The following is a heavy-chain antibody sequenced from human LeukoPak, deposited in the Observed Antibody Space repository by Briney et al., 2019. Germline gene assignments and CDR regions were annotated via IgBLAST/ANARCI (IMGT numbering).Heavy chain of an antibody. Sequence: EASVKVSCTASGYTFTSYGISWVRQAPGQGLEWMGWISAYNGNTNYAQKLQGRVTMTTDTSTSTAYMELRSLRSDDTAVYYCARVLGVTTRLGFDPWGQGTLVTVSS. D-gene: IGHD4-4*01. CDR3: ARVLGVTTRLGFDP. J-gene: IGHJ5*02. V-gene: IGHV1-18*01. CDR2: ISAYNGNT. CDR1: GYTFTSYG.